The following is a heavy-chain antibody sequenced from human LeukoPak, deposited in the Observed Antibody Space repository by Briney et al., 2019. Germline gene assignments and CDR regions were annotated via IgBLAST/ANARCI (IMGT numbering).Heavy chain of an antibody. V-gene: IGHV3-74*01. CDR1: GFTFSGYW. CDR3: VRENDSSGYYLDAFDM. J-gene: IGHJ3*02. Sequence: PGGSLRLSCAASGFTFSGYWMHWVRQVPGMGLMWVSRINSDGSSTSYAESVKGRFTISRDNAKNTLYLQMNSLRGEDTAVYYCVRENDSSGYYLDAFDMWGPGTMVTVSS. CDR2: INSDGSST. D-gene: IGHD3-22*01.